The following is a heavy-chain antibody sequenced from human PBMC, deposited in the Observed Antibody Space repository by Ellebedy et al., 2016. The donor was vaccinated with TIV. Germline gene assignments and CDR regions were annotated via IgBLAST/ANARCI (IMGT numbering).Heavy chain of an antibody. CDR1: GYTFTSYY. D-gene: IGHD4-17*01. V-gene: IGHV1-46*01. Sequence: ASVKVSCKASGYTFTSYYMHWVRQAPGQGLEWMGIINPSGGSTSYAQKFQGRVTMTRDTSTSTVYMELSSLRSEDTAVYYCARGASPRVHDYGDYPDAFDIWGQGTMVTVSS. J-gene: IGHJ3*02. CDR3: ARGASPRVHDYGDYPDAFDI. CDR2: INPSGGST.